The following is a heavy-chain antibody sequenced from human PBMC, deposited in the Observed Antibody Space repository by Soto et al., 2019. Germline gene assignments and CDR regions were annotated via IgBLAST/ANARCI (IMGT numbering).Heavy chain of an antibody. D-gene: IGHD6-19*01. CDR3: AKAGAQWLARGGFDY. CDR1: GFTFSSYG. J-gene: IGHJ4*02. V-gene: IGHV3-30*18. CDR2: ISYDGSNK. Sequence: QVQLVESGGGVVQPGRSLRLSCAASGFTFSSYGMHWVRQAPGKGLEWVAVISYDGSNKYYADSVKGRFTISRDNSKNTLYLQMNSLRAEDTAVYYCAKAGAQWLARGGFDYWGQGTLVTVSS.